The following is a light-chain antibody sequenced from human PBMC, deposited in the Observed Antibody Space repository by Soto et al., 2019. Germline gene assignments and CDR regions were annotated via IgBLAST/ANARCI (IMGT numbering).Light chain of an antibody. J-gene: IGKJ5*01. CDR3: QQYGSAPIT. V-gene: IGKV3-20*01. CDR1: RTISNSY. CDR2: GAS. Sequence: VLTQYPVILPSSAWERATLSCRASRTISNSYLAWYQQKPGQPPRLLIYGASSRASGIPDRLSGSGSGTDFTLTISRLEAEDVAVYYCQQYGSAPITFGQGTRLEIK.